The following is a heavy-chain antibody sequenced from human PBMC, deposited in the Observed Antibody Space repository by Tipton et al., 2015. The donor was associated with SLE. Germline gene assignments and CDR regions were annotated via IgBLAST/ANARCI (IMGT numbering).Heavy chain of an antibody. CDR3: ARQRPQQGGDYYDY. CDR2: IYHSGST. J-gene: IGHJ4*02. V-gene: IGHV4-30-2*01. Sequence: TLSLTCIVSGDSISSSSYYWTWIRQPPGKGLEWIGYIYHSGSTYYNPSLKSRVTISVDTSKNQFSRKLSSVTAADTAVYYCARQRPQQGGDYYDYWGQGTLVTVSS. CDR1: GDSISSSSYY. D-gene: IGHD1-14*01.